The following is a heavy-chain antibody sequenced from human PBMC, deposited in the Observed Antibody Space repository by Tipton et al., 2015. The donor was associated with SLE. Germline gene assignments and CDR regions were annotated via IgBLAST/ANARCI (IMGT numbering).Heavy chain of an antibody. V-gene: IGHV4-34*01. J-gene: IGHJ4*02. CDR3: ARGAGY. Sequence: TLSLTCAVYGGSFSGYYWSWIRQPPGKGLEWIGEINHSGSTNYNPSLKSRVTMSVDTSKNQFSLKLSSVTAADTAVYYCARGAGYWGQGTLVTVSS. CDR2: INHSGST. CDR1: GGSFSGYY.